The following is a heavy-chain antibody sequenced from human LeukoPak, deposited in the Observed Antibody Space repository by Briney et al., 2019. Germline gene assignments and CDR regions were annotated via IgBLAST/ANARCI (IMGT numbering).Heavy chain of an antibody. Sequence: GASVKVSCKASGYSLTGYYIHGVRQAPGQGLEWRGLVNPSGGGTSYSQKFQGRVTMTRDTSTSTVYMELSSLRSEDTAVYYCARLRRGSYDYWGQGTLLTVSS. J-gene: IGHJ4*02. CDR1: GYSLTGYY. CDR2: VNPSGGGT. D-gene: IGHD3-10*01. V-gene: IGHV1-46*01. CDR3: ARLRRGSYDY.